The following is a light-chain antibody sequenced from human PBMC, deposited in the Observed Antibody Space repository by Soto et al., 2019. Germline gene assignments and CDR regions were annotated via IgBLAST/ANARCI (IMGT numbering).Light chain of an antibody. CDR1: SRDGGGYNY. Sequence: QSALTQPASVSGSPGQSITISCTGTSRDGGGYNYVSGYQQQPGKAPKIMIYEVGNRPSGVSNRFCGAKAGNTAPLTISGFQAEDEADYYYSSYTSSSAPCVVGTGTKV. CDR2: EVG. V-gene: IGLV2-14*01. CDR3: SSYTSSSAPCV. J-gene: IGLJ1*01.